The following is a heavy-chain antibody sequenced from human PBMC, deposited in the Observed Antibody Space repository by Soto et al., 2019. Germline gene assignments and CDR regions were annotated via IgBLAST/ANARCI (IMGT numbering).Heavy chain of an antibody. D-gene: IGHD3-22*01. CDR1: GSTFSSYA. J-gene: IGHJ4*02. CDR3: AKDGGYAYYDSSGYYFGY. V-gene: IGHV3-23*01. Sequence: PGGSLRLSCAASGSTFSSYAMSWVRQAPGKGLEWVSVISGSGDGTYYADSVKGRFTISRDNSKNTLYLQMNSLRAEDTAVYYCAKDGGYAYYDSSGYYFGYWGQGTLVTVSS. CDR2: ISGSGDGT.